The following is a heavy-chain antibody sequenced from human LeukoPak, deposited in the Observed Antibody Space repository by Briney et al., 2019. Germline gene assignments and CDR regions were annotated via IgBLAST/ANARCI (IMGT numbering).Heavy chain of an antibody. CDR2: INWNGGST. CDR1: GFNFDDYG. CDR3: ARGATGTTFDY. J-gene: IGHJ4*02. D-gene: IGHD1-1*01. Sequence: GGSLRLSCAASGFNFDDYGMGWVRQAPGKGLEWVSGINWNGGSTGYADSVKGRFTISRDNAKNSLYLQMNSLRAEDTALYYCARGATGTTFDYWGQGTLVTVSS. V-gene: IGHV3-20*04.